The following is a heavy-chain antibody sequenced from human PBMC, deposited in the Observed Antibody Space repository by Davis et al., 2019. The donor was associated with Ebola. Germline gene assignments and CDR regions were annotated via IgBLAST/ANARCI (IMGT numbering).Heavy chain of an antibody. D-gene: IGHD5-18*01. Sequence: GGSLRLSCAASGFTFSSYGMHWVRQAPGKGLEWVAVISYDGSNKYYADSVKGRFTISRDNAKNSLYLQMNSLRAEDTALYFCAKDPTPMVTSFDYWGQGTLVTVSS. CDR1: GFTFSSYG. CDR2: ISYDGSNK. J-gene: IGHJ4*02. V-gene: IGHV3-30*18. CDR3: AKDPTPMVTSFDY.